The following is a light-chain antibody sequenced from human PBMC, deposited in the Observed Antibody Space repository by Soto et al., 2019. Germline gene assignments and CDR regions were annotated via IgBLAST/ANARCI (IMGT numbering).Light chain of an antibody. CDR3: HQYNSFPPA. J-gene: IGKJ1*01. Sequence: DIQMTQSPSTLSASVGDRVTITCRASQSVNTWLAWYQQKPGQAPKLLIYKASNLEGGVPLRFSGSGSGTEFTLTTVSLQPDAFATYYCHQYNSFPPAFGQGTKVEI. V-gene: IGKV1-5*03. CDR2: KAS. CDR1: QSVNTW.